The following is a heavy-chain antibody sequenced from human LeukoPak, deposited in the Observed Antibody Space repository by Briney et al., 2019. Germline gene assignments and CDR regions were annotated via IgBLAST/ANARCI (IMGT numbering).Heavy chain of an antibody. CDR1: GGSFSGYY. CDR3: ARGGGYGSGSHYYFDQ. D-gene: IGHD3-10*01. V-gene: IGHV3-11*01. CDR2: ISISGTTI. J-gene: IGHJ4*02. Sequence: LSLTCAVYGGSFSGYYRSWIRQAPGKGLEWLSYISISGTTINYADSVKGRFTISRDNAKNALYLQMNSLRAEDTAVYYCARGGGYGSGSHYYFDQWGQGTLVTVSS.